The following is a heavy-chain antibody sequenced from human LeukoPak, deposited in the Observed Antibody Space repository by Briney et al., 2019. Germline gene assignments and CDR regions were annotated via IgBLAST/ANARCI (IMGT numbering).Heavy chain of an antibody. CDR1: GGSISGHY. D-gene: IGHD3-10*01. CDR2: IHYSGST. J-gene: IGHJ4*02. CDR3: AREIHYYGSGSYDY. V-gene: IGHV4-59*11. Sequence: PSETLSLTCTVSGGSISGHYWSWIRQPPGKGLEWIGYIHYSGSTKYNPSLKSRVTISVDKAKNQFSLKVSSVTAADTAVYYCAREIHYYGSGSYDYWGQGTLVTVSS.